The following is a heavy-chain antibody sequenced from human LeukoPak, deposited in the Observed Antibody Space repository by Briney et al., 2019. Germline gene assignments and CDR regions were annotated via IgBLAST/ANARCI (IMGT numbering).Heavy chain of an antibody. J-gene: IGHJ6*02. CDR3: ARAPYSSSWYPYYYGMDV. V-gene: IGHV1-2*04. CDR1: GYTFTGYY. Sequence: GASVKVSCKASGYTFTGYYMHWVRQAPGQGLEWMGWINPNSGGTNYAQKFQGWVTMTRDTSISTAYMELSRLRSDDTAVYYCARAPYSSSWYPYYYGMDVWGQGTTVTVSS. CDR2: INPNSGGT. D-gene: IGHD6-13*01.